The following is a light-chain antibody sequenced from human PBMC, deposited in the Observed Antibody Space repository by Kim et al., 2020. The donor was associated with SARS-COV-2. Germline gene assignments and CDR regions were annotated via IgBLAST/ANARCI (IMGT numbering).Light chain of an antibody. Sequence: LGQTVRITCQGDSLRSYYAGWYQQKPGQAPVLVIYGKNNRPSGIPDRFSGSSSGNTASLTITGAQAEDEADYYCNSRDSSGNHYVVFGGGTQLTVL. J-gene: IGLJ2*01. CDR2: GKN. CDR1: SLRSYY. CDR3: NSRDSSGNHYVV. V-gene: IGLV3-19*01.